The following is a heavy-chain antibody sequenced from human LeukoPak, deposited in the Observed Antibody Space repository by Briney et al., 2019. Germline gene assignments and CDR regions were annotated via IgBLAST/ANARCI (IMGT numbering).Heavy chain of an antibody. D-gene: IGHD3-16*02. V-gene: IGHV3-53*01. J-gene: IGHJ6*02. Sequence: GGSLRLSCAASGFTVSSNYMSWVRQAPGKRLEWVSVIYSGGSTYYADSVKGRFTISRDNSKNTLYLQMNSLRAEDTAVYYCAGDRSASRYYYYYGMDVWGQGTTVTVSS. CDR1: GFTVSSNY. CDR2: IYSGGST. CDR3: AGDRSASRYYYYYGMDV.